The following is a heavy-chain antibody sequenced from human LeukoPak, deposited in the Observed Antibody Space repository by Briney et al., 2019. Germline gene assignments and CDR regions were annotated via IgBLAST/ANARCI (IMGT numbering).Heavy chain of an antibody. J-gene: IGHJ6*02. V-gene: IGHV3-48*03. CDR2: ISSSGSTI. CDR3: ARDRRGGYDFAYNYYGMDV. Sequence: TGGSLRLSCAASGFTFSSYEMNWVRQAPGKGLEWVSYISSSGSTIYYADSVKGRFTISRDSAKNSLYLQMNSLRAEDTAVYYCARDRRGGYDFAYNYYGMDVWGQGTTVTVSS. CDR1: GFTFSSYE. D-gene: IGHD5-12*01.